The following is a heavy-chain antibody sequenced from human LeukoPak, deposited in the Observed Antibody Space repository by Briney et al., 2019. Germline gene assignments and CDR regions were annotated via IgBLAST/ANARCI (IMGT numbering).Heavy chain of an antibody. Sequence: SETLSLTCTVSGGSIISYYWSWIRQPAGKGLEWIRRIYPSGTTNYNPSLKSRVTMPLDTSRNQFSLKLSSVTAADTAVYYCARDRSAEYFDLWGRGTLVTVSS. J-gene: IGHJ2*01. CDR3: ARDRSAEYFDL. D-gene: IGHD2-15*01. CDR1: GGSIISYY. V-gene: IGHV4-4*07. CDR2: IYPSGTT.